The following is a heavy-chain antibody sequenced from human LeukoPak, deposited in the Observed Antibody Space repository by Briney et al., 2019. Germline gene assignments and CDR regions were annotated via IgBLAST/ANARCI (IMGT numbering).Heavy chain of an antibody. D-gene: IGHD6-13*01. CDR3: ARGSSWYVISLLIIGYYYMDV. J-gene: IGHJ6*03. V-gene: IGHV4-4*07. CDR2: IYTSGST. Sequence: SETLSLTCTVSGGSISSYYWSWIRQPAGKGLEWIGRIYTSGSTNYNPSLKSRVTMSVDTSKNQFSLKLSSVTAADTAVYYCARGSSWYVISLLIIGYYYMDVWGKGTTVTISS. CDR1: GGSISSYY.